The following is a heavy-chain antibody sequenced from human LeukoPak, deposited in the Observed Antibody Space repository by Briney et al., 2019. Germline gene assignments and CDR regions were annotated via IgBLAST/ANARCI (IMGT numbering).Heavy chain of an antibody. J-gene: IGHJ4*02. D-gene: IGHD3-10*01. CDR2: ISGSGGST. CDR3: ARTTYYYGNYFDY. Sequence: GGSLRLSCAASGFTFSSYAMSWVRQAPGKGLEWVSAISGSGGSTYYADSVRGRFTISRDNSKNTLYLQMNSLRAEDTAVYYCARTTYYYGNYFDYWGQGTLVTVSS. V-gene: IGHV3-23*01. CDR1: GFTFSSYA.